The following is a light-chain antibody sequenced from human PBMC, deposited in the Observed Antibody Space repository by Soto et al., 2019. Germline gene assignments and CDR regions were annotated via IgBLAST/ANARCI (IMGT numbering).Light chain of an antibody. V-gene: IGLV1-40*01. CDR1: SSNIGAGYD. CDR3: QAWDSSTVV. CDR2: NNN. J-gene: IGLJ2*01. Sequence: QAVVTQPPSVSGAPGQRVTISCTGSSSNIGAGYDVHWYQQLPGTAPKLLIYNNNNRPSGVPARFSGSKSGTSASLAISGTQAMDEADYYCQAWDSSTVVFGGGTKLTVL.